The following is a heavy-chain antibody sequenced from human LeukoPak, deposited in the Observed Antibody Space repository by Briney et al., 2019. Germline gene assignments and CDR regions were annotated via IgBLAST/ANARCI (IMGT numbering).Heavy chain of an antibody. CDR3: ARGEGYGSGSYSFHY. Sequence: SGTLSLTCAVSGGSISSSNWWSWVRQPPGKGLGWIGEIYHSGSTNYNPSLKSRVTISVDKSKNQFSLKLSSVTAADTAVYYCARGEGYGSGSYSFHYWGQGTLVTVSS. D-gene: IGHD3-10*01. CDR2: IYHSGST. J-gene: IGHJ4*02. CDR1: GGSISSSNW. V-gene: IGHV4-4*02.